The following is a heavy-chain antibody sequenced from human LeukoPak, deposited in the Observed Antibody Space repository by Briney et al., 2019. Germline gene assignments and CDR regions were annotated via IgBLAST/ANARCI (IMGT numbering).Heavy chain of an antibody. Sequence: GRSLRLSCVASGFTFSKYVMDWVRQAPGKGLEWVAVVSNDVSNKYYADSVKGRFTISRDNSKNMLFLQMNSLRTEDTAVYYCATEPPGRFYFDYWGQGTLVTVSS. J-gene: IGHJ4*02. CDR2: VSNDVSNK. V-gene: IGHV3-30*04. CDR3: ATEPPGRFYFDY. CDR1: GFTFSKYV.